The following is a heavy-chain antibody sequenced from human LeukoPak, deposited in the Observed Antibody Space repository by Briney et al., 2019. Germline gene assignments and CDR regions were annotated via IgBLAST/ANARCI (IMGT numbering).Heavy chain of an antibody. CDR3: ARARGGQQLVVDY. CDR1: GFTFSSYA. D-gene: IGHD6-13*01. CDR2: ISYDGSNR. V-gene: IGHV3-30*04. Sequence: GGSLRLSCAASGFTFSSYAMSWVRQAPGKGLEWVAVISYDGSNRYYADSVKGRFTISRDNSKNTLYLQMNSLRAEDTAVYYCARARGGQQLVVDYWGQGTLVTISS. J-gene: IGHJ4*02.